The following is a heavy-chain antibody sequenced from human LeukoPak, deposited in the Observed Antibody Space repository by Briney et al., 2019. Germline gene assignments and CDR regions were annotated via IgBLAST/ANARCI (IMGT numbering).Heavy chain of an antibody. CDR2: ISWNSGST. CDR1: GFTFDDYA. Sequence: PGGSLRLSCAASGFTFDDYAMHWVRQAPGKGLEWVSGISWNSGSTVYADSVEGRFTISRDNTKNSLYLQMNSLRAEDTALYYCAKGLQGTTGTTVGDAFDIWGQGTMVTVSS. D-gene: IGHD1-1*01. CDR3: AKGLQGTTGTTVGDAFDI. V-gene: IGHV3-9*01. J-gene: IGHJ3*02.